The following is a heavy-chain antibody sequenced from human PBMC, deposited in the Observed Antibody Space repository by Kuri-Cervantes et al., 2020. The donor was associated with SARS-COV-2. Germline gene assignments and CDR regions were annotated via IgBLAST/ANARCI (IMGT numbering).Heavy chain of an antibody. CDR1: GGTFSSYA. CDR2: IIPIFGTA. V-gene: IGHV1-69*06. J-gene: IGHJ4*02. D-gene: IGHD3-3*01. Sequence: SVKVSCKASGGTFSSYAISWVRQAPGQGLEWMGGIIPIFGTANYAQKFQGRVTITADKSTSTAYMELSSLRSEDTAVYYCARDVVVPAVYDFWSGYHPEEFDYWGQGTLVTVSS. CDR3: ARDVVVPAVYDFWSGYHPEEFDY.